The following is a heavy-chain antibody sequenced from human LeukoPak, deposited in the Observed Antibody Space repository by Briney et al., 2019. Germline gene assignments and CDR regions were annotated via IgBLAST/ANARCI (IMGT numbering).Heavy chain of an antibody. Sequence: ASVKVSCKASGYTFTRYYMHWVRQAPGQGLEWMGWINPKSGGTNYAQKFQGRVTMTRDTSISTAYMELSRLRSDDTAVYYCAREVSGSYLLYMDVWGKGTTVTVSS. CDR1: GYTFTRYY. CDR3: AREVSGSYLLYMDV. J-gene: IGHJ6*03. CDR2: INPKSGGT. D-gene: IGHD1-26*01. V-gene: IGHV1-2*02.